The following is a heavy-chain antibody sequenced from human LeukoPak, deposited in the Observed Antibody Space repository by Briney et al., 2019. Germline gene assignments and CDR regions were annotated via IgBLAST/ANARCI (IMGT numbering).Heavy chain of an antibody. CDR3: AKKFDSSGLAGAFDI. CDR2: ISYDGGNK. Sequence: PGGSLRLSCAASGFSSCSLNWVRQAPGKGLEWVAVISYDGGNKYYADSVKGRFSISRDNTKNTLYLQMNSLRTEDTAVYYCAKKFDSSGLAGAFDIWGRGTMVTVSS. D-gene: IGHD6-19*01. J-gene: IGHJ3*02. V-gene: IGHV3-30*18. CDR1: GFSSCS.